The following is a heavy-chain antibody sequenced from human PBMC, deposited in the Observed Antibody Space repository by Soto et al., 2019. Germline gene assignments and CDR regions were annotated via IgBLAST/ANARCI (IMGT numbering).Heavy chain of an antibody. CDR1: GFTFSSYD. D-gene: IGHD3-3*01. CDR2: IGTAGDT. V-gene: IGHV3-13*01. J-gene: IGHJ3*02. Sequence: GGSLILSCAASGFTFSSYDMHWVRQAPGKGLEWVSAIGTAGDTYYPGSVKGRFTISRENAKNSLYLQMNSLRAGDTAVYYCARGRGGYYLKYDAVDIWGQGTMVTVSS. CDR3: ARGRGGYYLKYDAVDI.